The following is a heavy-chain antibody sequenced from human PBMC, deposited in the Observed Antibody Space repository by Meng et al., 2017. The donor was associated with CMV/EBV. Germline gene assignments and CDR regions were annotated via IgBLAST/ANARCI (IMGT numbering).Heavy chain of an antibody. CDR3: AREMGSEHYYYGMDV. D-gene: IGHD1-26*01. V-gene: IGHV3-72*01. Sequence: GGSLRLSCAASGFTFSDHYMDWVRQAPGKGLEWVGRTRNKANSYTTEYAASVKGRFTISRDDSKNSLYLQMNSLKTEDTAVYYCAREMGSEHYYYGMDVWGQGTTVTVSS. J-gene: IGHJ6*02. CDR2: TRNKANSYTT. CDR1: GFTFSDHY.